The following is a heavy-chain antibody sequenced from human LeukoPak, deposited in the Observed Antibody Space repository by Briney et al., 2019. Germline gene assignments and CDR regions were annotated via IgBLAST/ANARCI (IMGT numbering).Heavy chain of an antibody. D-gene: IGHD3-22*01. V-gene: IGHV3-53*01. CDR3: ARGVYYYDSSGSY. CDR1: GFTVSSKY. Sequence: GGSLRLSCAASGFTVSSKYMTWVRQAPGKGLEWVSVIYSGGSTYYADSVKGRFTISRDNSKNTLYLQMNSLRAKDTAVYYCARGVYYYDSSGSYWGQGTLVTVSS. CDR2: IYSGGST. J-gene: IGHJ4*02.